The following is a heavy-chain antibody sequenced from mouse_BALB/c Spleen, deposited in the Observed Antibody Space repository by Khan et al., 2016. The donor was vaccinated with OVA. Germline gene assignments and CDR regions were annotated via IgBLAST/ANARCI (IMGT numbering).Heavy chain of an antibody. CDR1: GYTFTNYG. CDR2: INTSTGEP. Sequence: QIQLVQSGPELKKPGETVKISCKASGYTFTNYGLNWVRQVPGKVLTWMGWINTSTGEPTYADDFRGRFAFSLETSASTAYLQINNLKDEDTATYFCARVGYSGTMDYWGQGTSVTVSS. CDR3: ARVGYSGTMDY. J-gene: IGHJ4*01. V-gene: IGHV9-3-1*01. D-gene: IGHD2-14*01.